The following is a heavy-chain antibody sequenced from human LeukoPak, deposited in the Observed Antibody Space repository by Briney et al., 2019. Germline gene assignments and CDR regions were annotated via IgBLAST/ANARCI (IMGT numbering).Heavy chain of an antibody. D-gene: IGHD2-15*01. J-gene: IGHJ4*02. Sequence: GESLKISCKGSGYSFTSYWIGWARQMPGKGLEWMGIIYPGDSDARYSPSFQRQVTISADQSITPAYLQWSSLKASDTAMYYCATQHPYCSGGSCYLVGYWGQGTLVTVSS. CDR2: IYPGDSDA. CDR1: GYSFTSYW. CDR3: ATQHPYCSGGSCYLVGY. V-gene: IGHV5-51*01.